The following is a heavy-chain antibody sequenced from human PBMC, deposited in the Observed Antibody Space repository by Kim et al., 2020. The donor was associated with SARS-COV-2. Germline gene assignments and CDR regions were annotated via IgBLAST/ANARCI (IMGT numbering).Heavy chain of an antibody. CDR3: ARVTLQLVRHDAFDI. J-gene: IGHJ3*02. CDR2: IIPIFGTA. D-gene: IGHD6-6*01. V-gene: IGHV1-69*13. CDR1: GGTFSTYG. Sequence: SVKVSCKASGGTFSTYGINWVRQAPGQGLEWMGGIIPIFGTANYAQKFQGRVTITADESTSTAYMELSSLRSEDTAVYYCARVTLQLVRHDAFDIWGQGTMVTVSS.